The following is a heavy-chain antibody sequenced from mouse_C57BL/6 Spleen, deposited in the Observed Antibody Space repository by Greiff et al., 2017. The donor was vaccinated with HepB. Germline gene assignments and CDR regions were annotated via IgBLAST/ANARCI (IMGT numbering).Heavy chain of an antibody. CDR1: GFTFSSYA. Sequence: EVMLVESGEGLVKPGGSLKLSCAASGFTFSSYAMSWVRQTPEKRLEWVAYISSGGDYIYYADTVKGRFTISRDNARNTLYLQMSSLKSEDTAMYYCTRERGRGAMDYWGQGTSVTVAS. D-gene: IGHD4-1*01. J-gene: IGHJ4*01. CDR3: TRERGRGAMDY. V-gene: IGHV5-9-1*02. CDR2: ISSGGDYI.